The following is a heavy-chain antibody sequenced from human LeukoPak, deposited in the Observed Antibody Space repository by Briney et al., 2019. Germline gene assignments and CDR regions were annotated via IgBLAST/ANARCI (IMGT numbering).Heavy chain of an antibody. CDR2: INPNTGDT. V-gene: IGHV1-2*02. Sequence: GASVKVSCKASGYTFTDYYMHWVRQAPGQGPEWMGWINPNTGDTKYAQKFQGRVTMTRDTSISTAYMELSRLRSDDTAVYYCAREEVTYYFDNWGQGTLVSVSS. CDR1: GYTFTDYY. J-gene: IGHJ4*02. CDR3: AREEVTYYFDN. D-gene: IGHD2-21*02.